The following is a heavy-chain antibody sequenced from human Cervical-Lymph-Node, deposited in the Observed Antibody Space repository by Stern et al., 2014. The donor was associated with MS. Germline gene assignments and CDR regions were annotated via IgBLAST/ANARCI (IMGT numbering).Heavy chain of an antibody. CDR3: AREMATPYVS. Sequence: VQLVQSGGGVVQPGRPLRLSCAASGFTFPSYGMHWVRQAPGQGLVWVAGISFDGSDKDCSDSVKDLFTVSRDTSKNTLYLQMDGLRPADTAIYFFAREMATPYVSWGQGTLVTVSS. V-gene: IGHV3-30*04. D-gene: IGHD5-24*01. J-gene: IGHJ4*02. CDR1: GFTFPSYG. CDR2: ISFDGSDK.